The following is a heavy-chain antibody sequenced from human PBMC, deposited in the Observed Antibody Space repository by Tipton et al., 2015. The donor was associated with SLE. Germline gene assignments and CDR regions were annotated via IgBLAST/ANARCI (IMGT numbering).Heavy chain of an antibody. V-gene: IGHV4-4*08. CDR1: GGSISSYY. CDR3: ARVAVAGWMNY. D-gene: IGHD6-19*01. CDR2: IYTSGST. Sequence: TLSLTCTVSGGSISSYYWSWIRQPPGKGLEWIGYIYTSGSTNYNPSLKSRVTISVDTSKNQFSLKLSSVTAADTAVYYCARVAVAGWMNYWGQGTLVTVSS. J-gene: IGHJ4*02.